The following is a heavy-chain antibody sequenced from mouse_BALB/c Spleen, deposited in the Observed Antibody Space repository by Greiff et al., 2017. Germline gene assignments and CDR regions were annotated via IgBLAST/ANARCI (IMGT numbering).Heavy chain of an antibody. CDR2: INPSTGYT. V-gene: IGHV1-7*01. J-gene: IGHJ2*01. CDR3: ARSKVNYFDY. Sequence: VQLQQSGAELAKPGASVKMSCKASGYTFTSYWMHWVKQRPGQGLEWIGYINPSTGYTEYNQKFKDKATLTADKSSSTAYMQLSSLTSEDSAVYYCARSKVNYFDYWGQGTTLTVSS. CDR1: GYTFTSYW. D-gene: IGHD2-1*01.